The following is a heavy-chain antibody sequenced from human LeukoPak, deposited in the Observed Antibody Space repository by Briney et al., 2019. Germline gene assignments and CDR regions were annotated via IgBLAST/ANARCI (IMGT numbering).Heavy chain of an antibody. CDR1: GYAFTSYG. V-gene: IGHV1-18*01. CDR2: ISAYNGNT. CDR3: ARGEATYYYYYMDV. Sequence: ASVKVSCKXSGYAFTSYGISWVRQAPGQGLEWMGWISAYNGNTNYSQKLQGRVTMTTDTSTSTAYMELRSLRSDDTAVFYCARGEATYYYYYMDVWGKGTTVTVSS. D-gene: IGHD5-12*01. J-gene: IGHJ6*03.